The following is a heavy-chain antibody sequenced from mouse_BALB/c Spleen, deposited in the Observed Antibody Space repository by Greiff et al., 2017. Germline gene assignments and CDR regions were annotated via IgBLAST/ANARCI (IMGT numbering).Heavy chain of an antibody. CDR2: ISSGGSYT. D-gene: IGHD4-1*01. Sequence: EVQVVESGGGLVKPGGSLKLSCAASGFTFSSYAMSWVRQTPEKRLEWVATISSGGSYTYYPDSVKGRFTISRDNAKNTLYLQMSSLRSEDTAMYYCARQNWDNAMDYWGQGTSVTVSS. V-gene: IGHV5-9-3*01. CDR1: GFTFSSYA. J-gene: IGHJ4*01. CDR3: ARQNWDNAMDY.